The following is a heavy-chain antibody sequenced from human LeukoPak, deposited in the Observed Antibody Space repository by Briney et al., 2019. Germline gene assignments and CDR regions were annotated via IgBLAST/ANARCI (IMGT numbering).Heavy chain of an antibody. Sequence: PGGSLRLSCATSGFTFVDYGLSWVRRPPGKGLEWLCAINYNGAITDYADSVKGRFTISRDNSKNTLYLQMNSLRAEDTAVYYCAKDLLDYYGSGSSNWFDPWGQGTLVTVSS. CDR2: INYNGAIT. V-gene: IGHV3-20*04. CDR1: GFTFVDYG. J-gene: IGHJ5*02. D-gene: IGHD3-10*01. CDR3: AKDLLDYYGSGSSNWFDP.